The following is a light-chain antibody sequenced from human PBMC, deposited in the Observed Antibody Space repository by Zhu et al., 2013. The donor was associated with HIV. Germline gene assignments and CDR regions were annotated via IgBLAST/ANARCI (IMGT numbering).Light chain of an antibody. V-gene: IGKV4-1*01. CDR2: WAS. Sequence: DIVMTQSPDSLTVSLGERATINCKSGQSLLYTSNNKNYLAWYQQTPGQPPKLLLYWASTRESGVPDRFSGSGSGTDFTLAISSLQAEDVAVYYCQQFRSTPYTFGQGTRLEIK. CDR3: QQFRSTPYT. CDR1: QSLLYTSNNKNY. J-gene: IGKJ2*01.